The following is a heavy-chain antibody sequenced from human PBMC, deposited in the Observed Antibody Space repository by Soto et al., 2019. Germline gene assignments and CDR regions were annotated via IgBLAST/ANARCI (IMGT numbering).Heavy chain of an antibody. CDR1: GGSVSSTSYY. V-gene: IGHV4-61*01. D-gene: IGHD6-19*01. J-gene: IGHJ6*02. CDR3: ARDVRGWNRGSYYYYGMDV. CDR2: ISKSGST. Sequence: SETLSLTCTVSGGSVSSTSYYWSWIRQPPGKGLEWIGYISKSGSTNYKPSLKSRVTISVDTSKNQFSLNLTSVTAADTAVYFCARDVRGWNRGSYYYYGMDVCGQGTTVTVSS.